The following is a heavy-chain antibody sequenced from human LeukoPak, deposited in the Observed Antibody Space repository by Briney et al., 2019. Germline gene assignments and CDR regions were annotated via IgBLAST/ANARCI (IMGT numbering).Heavy chain of an antibody. V-gene: IGHV1-8*01. CDR1: GYTFTSYD. CDR3: ASRAPYDSSGYYYYYYMDV. J-gene: IGHJ6*03. CDR2: MNPNSGNT. D-gene: IGHD3-22*01. Sequence: ASVKVSCKASGYTFTSYDINWVRQATGQGLEWMGRMNPNSGNTGYAQKFQGRVTMTSNTSISTAYMELSSLRSEDTAVYYCASRAPYDSSGYYYYYYMDVWGKGTTVTVSS.